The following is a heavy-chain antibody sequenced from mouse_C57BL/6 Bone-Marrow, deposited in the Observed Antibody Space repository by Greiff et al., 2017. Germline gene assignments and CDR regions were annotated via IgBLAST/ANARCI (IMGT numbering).Heavy chain of an antibody. J-gene: IGHJ4*01. CDR1: GFTFSDYG. CDR3: ARRDYYYGSSYAMDY. Sequence: EVKLMESGGGLVKPGGSLKLSCAASGFTFSDYGMHWVRQAPEQGLEWVAYISSGSSTIYYAATVKGRFTISRDHATNTLFLQMTSLRSEDTAMYYCARRDYYYGSSYAMDYWGQGTSVTVSS. CDR2: ISSGSSTI. V-gene: IGHV5-17*01. D-gene: IGHD1-1*01.